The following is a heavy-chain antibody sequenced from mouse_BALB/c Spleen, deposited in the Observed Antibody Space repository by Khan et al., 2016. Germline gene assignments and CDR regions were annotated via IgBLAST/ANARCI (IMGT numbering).Heavy chain of an antibody. J-gene: IGHJ2*01. CDR2: IYYSGDT. Sequence: EVQLQESGPDLVKPSQSLSLTCTVTGYSITSGYNWHWIRQFPGNKLEWMGYIYYSGDTNYNPSLKSRISITRDTSKNQFFLQLSSVTTEDTATXYCAIYSNGSSSIYWGQGTTLTVSS. CDR3: AIYSNGSSSIY. V-gene: IGHV3-1*02. D-gene: IGHD1-1*01. CDR1: GYSITSGYN.